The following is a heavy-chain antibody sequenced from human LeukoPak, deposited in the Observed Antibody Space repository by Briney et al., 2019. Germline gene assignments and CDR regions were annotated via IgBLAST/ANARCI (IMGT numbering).Heavy chain of an antibody. Sequence: PGGSLRLSCAASGFTFSSFGMHWVRQAPGEGLEWVAYIGYTGTDTYYADSVKGRFTISRDNSKNTVHLQVNSLRAADTALYSCARDLTERKYYIAHWGQGTLVTVSS. CDR1: GFTFSSFG. CDR3: ARDLTERKYYIAH. D-gene: IGHD2/OR15-2a*01. CDR2: IGYTGTDT. V-gene: IGHV3-30*02. J-gene: IGHJ5*02.